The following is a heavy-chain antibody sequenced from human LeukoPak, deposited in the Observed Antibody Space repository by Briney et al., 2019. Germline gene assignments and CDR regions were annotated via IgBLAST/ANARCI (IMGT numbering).Heavy chain of an antibody. CDR1: GFTFSSYW. D-gene: IGHD4-17*01. Sequence: PGGSLRLSCAASGFTFSSYWMSWVRQAPGKGLEWVANIKQDGSEKYYVDSVKGRFTISRDNAKNSLYLQMNSLRAEDTAVYYCARESGATVTTYFDYWGQGTLVTVSS. V-gene: IGHV3-7*01. CDR3: ARESGATVTTYFDY. CDR2: IKQDGSEK. J-gene: IGHJ4*02.